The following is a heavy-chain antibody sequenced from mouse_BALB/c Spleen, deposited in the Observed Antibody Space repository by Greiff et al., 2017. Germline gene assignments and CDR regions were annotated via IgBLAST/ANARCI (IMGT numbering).Heavy chain of an antibody. CDR3: ARIYYDYGAYAMDY. D-gene: IGHD2-4*01. CDR2: IGNLAYSI. V-gene: IGHV5-15*02. J-gene: IGHJ2*01. Sequence: EVQVVESGGGLVQPGGSRKLSCAASGFTYSDYGMAWVRQAPGKGPEWVAFIGNLAYSIYYADTVTGRFTISRENAKNTLYLEMSSLRSEDTAMYYCARIYYDYGAYAMDYWGQGTTLTVSS. CDR1: GFTYSDYG.